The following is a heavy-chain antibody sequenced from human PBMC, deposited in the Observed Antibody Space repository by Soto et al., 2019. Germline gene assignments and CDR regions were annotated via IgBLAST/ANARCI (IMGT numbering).Heavy chain of an antibody. V-gene: IGHV3-21*01. J-gene: IGHJ6*02. CDR1: GFTFSSYS. Sequence: PGGSLRLSCAASGFTFSSYSMNWVRQAPGKGLEWVSSISSSSSYIYYADSVKGRFTISRDNAKNSLYLQMNSLRAEDTAVYYCARDALGFGELHYGMDVWGQGTTVTVSS. CDR2: ISSSSSYI. CDR3: ARDALGFGELHYGMDV. D-gene: IGHD3-10*01.